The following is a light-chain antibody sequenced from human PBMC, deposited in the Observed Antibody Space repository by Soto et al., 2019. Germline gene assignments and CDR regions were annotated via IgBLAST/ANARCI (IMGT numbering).Light chain of an antibody. Sequence: QSALTQPPSVSGSPGQSVAISCTGTSSDVGSYNRVSWYQQPPGTAPKLMIFDVSNRPSGVPDRFSGSKSGNTASLTISGLQAEDEAYYYCSSYTTSNTYVFGTGTMVTVL. J-gene: IGLJ1*01. CDR1: SSDVGSYNR. V-gene: IGLV2-18*02. CDR2: DVS. CDR3: SSYTTSNTYV.